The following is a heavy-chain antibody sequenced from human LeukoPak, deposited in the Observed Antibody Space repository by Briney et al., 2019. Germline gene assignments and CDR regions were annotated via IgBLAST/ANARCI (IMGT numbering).Heavy chain of an antibody. CDR3: AREYYYDNPDAFDI. D-gene: IGHD3-22*01. CDR1: GDRVSSNSAA. CDR2: TYYRSKWYN. J-gene: IGHJ3*02. V-gene: IGHV6-1*01. Sequence: SQTLSLTCAISGDRVSSNSAAWNWIRQSPSKALKWLGRTYYRSKWYNDYAVSVKSRITINPDTSKNQFSLQLNSVTPEDTAVYYCAREYYYDNPDAFDIWGQGTMVTVSS.